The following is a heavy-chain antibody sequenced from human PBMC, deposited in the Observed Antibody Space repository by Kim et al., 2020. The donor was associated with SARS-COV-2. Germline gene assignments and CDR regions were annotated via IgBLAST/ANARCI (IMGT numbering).Heavy chain of an antibody. CDR3: ARDTNNPYYYGLVPPAY. V-gene: IGHV3-11*01. J-gene: IGHJ4*02. Sequence: GGSLRLSCAASGFTFSDYYMSWIRQAPGKGLEWVSYISSSGSTIYYADSVKGRFTISRDNAKNSLYLQMNSLRAEDTAVYYCARDTNNPYYYGLVPPAYWGQGTLVPVSS. CDR2: ISSSGSTI. D-gene: IGHD3-10*01. CDR1: GFTFSDYY.